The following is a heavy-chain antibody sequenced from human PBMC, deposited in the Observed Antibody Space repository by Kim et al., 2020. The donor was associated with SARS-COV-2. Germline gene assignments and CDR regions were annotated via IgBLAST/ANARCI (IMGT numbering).Heavy chain of an antibody. CDR3: AKAGRGGNYYGSGSYGY. CDR2: ISGSGGST. V-gene: IGHV3-23*01. J-gene: IGHJ4*02. CDR1: GFTFSSYA. Sequence: GGSLRLSCAASGFTFSSYAMSWVRQAPGKGLEWVSAISGSGGSTYYADSVKGRFTISRDNSKNTLYLQMNSLRAEDTAVYYCAKAGRGGNYYGSGSYGYWGQGTLVTVSS. D-gene: IGHD3-10*01.